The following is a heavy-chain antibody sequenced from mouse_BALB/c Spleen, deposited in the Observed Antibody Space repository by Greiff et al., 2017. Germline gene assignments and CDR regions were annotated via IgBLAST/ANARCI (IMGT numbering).Heavy chain of an antibody. V-gene: IGHV1S81*02. CDR1: GYTFTSYY. CDR2: INPSNGGT. CDR3: TRSLHYYGYNAMDY. D-gene: IGHD1-2*01. J-gene: IGHJ4*01. Sequence: VQVVESGAELVKPGASVKLSCKASGYTFTSYYMYWVKQRPGQGLEWIGEINPSNGGTNFNEKFKSKATLTVDKSSSTAYMQLSSLTSEDSAVYYCTRSLHYYGYNAMDYWGQGTSVTVSS.